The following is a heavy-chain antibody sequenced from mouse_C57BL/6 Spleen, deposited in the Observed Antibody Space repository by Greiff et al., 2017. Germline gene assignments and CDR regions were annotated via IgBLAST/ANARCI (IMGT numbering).Heavy chain of an antibody. V-gene: IGHV1-9*01. Sequence: VNLVESGAELMKPGASVKLSCKATGYTFTGYWIEWVKQRPGHGLEWSGEMLPGSGSTNYNEKFKGKATFNADTSSNTAYMQLSSQTTEDSAIYYCARGNYYYGSSYAMDYWGQGTSVTVSS. CDR2: MLPGSGST. CDR1: GYTFTGYW. CDR3: ARGNYYYGSSYAMDY. J-gene: IGHJ4*01. D-gene: IGHD1-1*01.